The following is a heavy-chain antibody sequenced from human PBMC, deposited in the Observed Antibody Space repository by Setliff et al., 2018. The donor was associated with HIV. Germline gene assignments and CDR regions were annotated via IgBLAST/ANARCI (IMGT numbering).Heavy chain of an antibody. CDR1: GYTFTSYG. Sequence: ASVMVSCKASGYTFTSYGISWVRQAPGQGLEWMGWISAYNGNTNYAQKLQGRVTMTTDTSTSTAYMELRSLRSDDTAVYYCARGGVAVGDMTPSDYWGQGTLVTVSS. V-gene: IGHV1-18*01. J-gene: IGHJ4*02. D-gene: IGHD6-19*01. CDR2: ISAYNGNT. CDR3: ARGGVAVGDMTPSDY.